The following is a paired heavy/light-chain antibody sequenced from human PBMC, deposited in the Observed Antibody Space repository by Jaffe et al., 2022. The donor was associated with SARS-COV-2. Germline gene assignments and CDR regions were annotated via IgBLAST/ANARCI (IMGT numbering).Light chain of an antibody. J-gene: IGLJ1*01. CDR3: SSYTSSSTYV. V-gene: IGLV2-18*02. CDR1: SSDVGSYNR. CDR2: EVS. Sequence: QSALTQPPSVSGSPGQSVTISCTGTSSDVGSYNRVSWYQQPPGTAPKLMIYEVSNRPSGVPDRFSGSKSGNTASLTISGLQAEDEADYYCSSYTSSSTYVFGTGTKVTVL.
Heavy chain of an antibody. CDR2: IWYDGSNK. CDR3: ARDGPDSSGWYRYYYYGMDV. CDR1: GFTFSSYG. Sequence: QVQLVESGGGVVQPGRSLRLSCAASGFTFSSYGMHWVRQAPGKGLEWVAVIWYDGSNKYYADSVKGRFTISRDNSKNTLYLQMNSLRAEDTAVYYCARDGPDSSGWYRYYYYGMDVWGQGTTVTVSS. J-gene: IGHJ6*02. V-gene: IGHV3-33*01. D-gene: IGHD6-19*01.